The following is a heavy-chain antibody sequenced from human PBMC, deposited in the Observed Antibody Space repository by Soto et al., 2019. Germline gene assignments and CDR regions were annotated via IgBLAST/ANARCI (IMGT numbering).Heavy chain of an antibody. CDR2: IFSNDEK. D-gene: IGHD5-12*01. J-gene: IGHJ4*02. CDR3: ARILWREYSGYDHSYDS. Sequence: QVTLKESGPVLVKPTETLTLTCTVSGFSLSNARMGVSWIRQPPGKALEWLAHIFSNDEKSYSTSLNSRLTIPKDTSKSQLVLTMTNMDPVDTATYYCARILWREYSGYDHSYDSWGQGTLVTVSS. V-gene: IGHV2-26*01. CDR1: GFSLSNARMG.